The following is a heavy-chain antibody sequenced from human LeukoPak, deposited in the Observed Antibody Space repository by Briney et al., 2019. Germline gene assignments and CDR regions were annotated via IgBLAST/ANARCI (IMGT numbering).Heavy chain of an antibody. CDR3: ASSYGDTGYYYGMDV. J-gene: IGHJ6*02. V-gene: IGHV1-2*02. Sequence: GASVKVSCKASGYTFTGYYMHWVRQAPGQGLEWMGWINPNSGGTNYAQKFQGRVTMTRDTSISTAYMELSGLRSEDTAVYYCASSYGDTGYYYGMDVWGQGTTVTVSS. D-gene: IGHD2-8*02. CDR1: GYTFTGYY. CDR2: INPNSGGT.